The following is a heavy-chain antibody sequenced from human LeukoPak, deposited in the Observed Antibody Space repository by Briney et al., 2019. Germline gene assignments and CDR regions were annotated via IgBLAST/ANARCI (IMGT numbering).Heavy chain of an antibody. CDR3: SRHGDGFYYGMDV. CDR2: ISSSGANM. Sequence: GGSLRLSCAASGFTFSTYSMNWFRQAPGEGLEWVSSISSSGANMFYTDSVKGRFTISRDNAKNSLYLQLNSLRAEDTAVYYCSRHGDGFYYGMDVWGQGTTVTVSS. CDR1: GFTFSTYS. V-gene: IGHV3-21*01. J-gene: IGHJ6*02. D-gene: IGHD4-17*01.